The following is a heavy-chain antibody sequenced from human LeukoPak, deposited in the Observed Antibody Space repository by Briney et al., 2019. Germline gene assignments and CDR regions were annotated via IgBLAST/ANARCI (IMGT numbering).Heavy chain of an antibody. V-gene: IGHV4-4*07. Sequence: PSETLSLTCTVSAGSISSYFWSWIRQPAGKGLEWIGHIYTSGSTNYNPSFKSRVTMSVDTSKNQFSLKLSSVTAADTAVYYCARDWVTPPYNWFNPWGQGTLVTVSS. D-gene: IGHD5-18*01. CDR2: IYTSGST. CDR3: ARDWVTPPYNWFNP. CDR1: AGSISSYF. J-gene: IGHJ5*02.